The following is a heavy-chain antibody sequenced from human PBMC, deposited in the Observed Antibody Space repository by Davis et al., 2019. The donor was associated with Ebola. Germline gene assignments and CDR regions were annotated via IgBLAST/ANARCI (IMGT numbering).Heavy chain of an antibody. Sequence: PGGSLRLSCKGSGYSFTGYWIAWVRQMPGKGLEWMGIIYLGDSDTRYSPSFQGQVTISADKSINTAYLQWDSLKPSDSAIYYCARHVISSRSYSFTPGDYWGQGTLVTVSS. D-gene: IGHD3-10*01. V-gene: IGHV5-51*01. CDR1: GYSFTGYW. J-gene: IGHJ4*02. CDR3: ARHVISSRSYSFTPGDY. CDR2: IYLGDSDT.